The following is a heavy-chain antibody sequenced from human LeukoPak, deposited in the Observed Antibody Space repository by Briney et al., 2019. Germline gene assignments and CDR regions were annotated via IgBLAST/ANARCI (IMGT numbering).Heavy chain of an antibody. CDR2: IYYSGST. CDR1: GGSISSYY. J-gene: IGHJ5*02. CDR3: ARHKTTAAAQLGDWFDP. Sequence: SETLSLTCTVSGGSISSYYWSWIRQPPGKGLEWIGYIYYSGSTNYNPSLKSRVTISVDTSKNQFSLKLNSVTAADTAVYYCARHKTTAAAQLGDWFDPWGQGTLVTVSS. D-gene: IGHD6-13*01. V-gene: IGHV4-59*08.